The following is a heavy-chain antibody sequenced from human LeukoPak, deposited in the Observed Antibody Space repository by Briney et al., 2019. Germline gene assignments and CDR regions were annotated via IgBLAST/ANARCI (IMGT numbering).Heavy chain of an antibody. J-gene: IGHJ4*02. D-gene: IGHD5-18*01. V-gene: IGHV3-9*01. Sequence: PGGSLRLSCAASGFTFDDYAMHWVRQAPGKGLEWVSGISWNSGSTGYADSVKGRFTISRDNAKNSLYLQMNSLRAGDTALYYCVRGYSYGYRFDYWGQGTLVTVSS. CDR1: GFTFDDYA. CDR3: VRGYSYGYRFDY. CDR2: ISWNSGST.